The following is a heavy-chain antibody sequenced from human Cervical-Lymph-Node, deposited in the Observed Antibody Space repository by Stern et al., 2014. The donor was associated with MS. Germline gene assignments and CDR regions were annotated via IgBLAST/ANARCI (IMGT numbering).Heavy chain of an antibody. CDR1: GFSLNSDGMC. Sequence: QVTLRESGPALVKPTQTLTLTCAFSGFSLNSDGMCVGWIRQSPGKAPEWLALIAWDDDKYYSKSLQTRLTISKDTSKNHVVLTMTNMDPVDTATYYCARYFIATTGFRFXXXXXWGRGTLVTVSS. V-gene: IGHV2-70*01. J-gene: IGHJ2*01. D-gene: IGHD4-17*01. CDR3: ARYFIATTGFRFXXXXX. CDR2: IAWDDDK.